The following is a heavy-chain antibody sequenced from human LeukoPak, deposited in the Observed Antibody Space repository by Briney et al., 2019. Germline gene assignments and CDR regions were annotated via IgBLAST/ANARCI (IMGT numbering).Heavy chain of an antibody. CDR3: APNFDY. Sequence: PSETLSLTCTFSGGSIRGSSYSWGWIRQPPGKGLEWIGHIYASGSTNYSPSLKSRVTISVDTSKNQFSLKLNSVTTADTAVYFCAPNFDYWGQGTLVTVSS. CDR2: IYASGST. CDR1: GGSIRGSSYS. J-gene: IGHJ4*02. V-gene: IGHV4-39*01.